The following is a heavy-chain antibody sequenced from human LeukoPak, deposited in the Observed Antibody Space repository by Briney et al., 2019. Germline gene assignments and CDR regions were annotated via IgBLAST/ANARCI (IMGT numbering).Heavy chain of an antibody. CDR1: GGSISSGSYY. CDR2: IYTSGST. V-gene: IGHV4-61*02. CDR3: ARGGPAYYYYYMDV. Sequence: SQTLSLTCTVSGGSISSGSYYWSWIRQPAGKGLEWIGRIYTSGSTNYNPSLKSRVTISVDTSKNQFSLKLSSVTAADTAVYFCARGGPAYYYYYMDVWGKGTTVTVSS. J-gene: IGHJ6*03. D-gene: IGHD3-16*01.